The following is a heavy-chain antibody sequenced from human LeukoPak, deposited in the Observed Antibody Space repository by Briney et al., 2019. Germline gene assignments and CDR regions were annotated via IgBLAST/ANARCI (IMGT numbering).Heavy chain of an antibody. J-gene: IGHJ3*02. CDR2: INPSGGNT. Sequence: ASVKVSCKASGYTFIGYYMHWVRQAPGQGLEWMGIINPSGGNTNYAQKFQGRVTMTRDTSTSTVYMELSSLRSEDTAVYYCARGDHVRIYAESAFDIWVQGTMVTVSS. V-gene: IGHV1-46*01. CDR3: ARGDHVRIYAESAFDI. D-gene: IGHD5/OR15-5a*01. CDR1: GYTFIGYY.